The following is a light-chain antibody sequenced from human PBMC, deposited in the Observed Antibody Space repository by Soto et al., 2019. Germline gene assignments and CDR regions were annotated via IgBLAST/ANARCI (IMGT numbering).Light chain of an antibody. V-gene: IGLV2-14*01. CDR2: EVS. J-gene: IGLJ2*01. CDR1: SSDVGGYNY. Sequence: QSALTQPDSVSGSPGQSITISCTGTSSDVGGYNYVSWYQQHPGKAPKLMIYEVSNRPSGVSNRFSGSKSGNTASLTISGLQAEDEAEYYCSSYTTSSTLNVVFGGGTKLTV. CDR3: SSYTTSSTLNVV.